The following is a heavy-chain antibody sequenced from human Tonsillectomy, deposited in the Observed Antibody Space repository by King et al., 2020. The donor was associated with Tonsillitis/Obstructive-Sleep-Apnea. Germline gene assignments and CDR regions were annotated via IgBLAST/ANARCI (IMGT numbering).Heavy chain of an antibody. J-gene: IGHJ4*02. D-gene: IGHD2-2*01. CDR2: IKQDGSEK. V-gene: IGHV3-7*03. CDR3: ARGVVPAGRVIHY. Sequence: VQLVESGGGLVQPGGSLRLSCAASGFTFSSYWMSWVRQAPGKGLEWVANIKQDGSEKYYVDSVKGRFTISRDNAKNSLYLQMNSLRAEDTAVYYCARGVVPAGRVIHYWGQGTLVTVSS. CDR1: GFTFSSYW.